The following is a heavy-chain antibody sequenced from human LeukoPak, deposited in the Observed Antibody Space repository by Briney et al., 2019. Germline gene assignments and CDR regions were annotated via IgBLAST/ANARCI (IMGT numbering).Heavy chain of an antibody. Sequence: GGSLRLSCAASGFTFSNCAMTWVCQAPGKGLEWVSAISGSSGSPHYADSVKGRFTISRDNSKNTLYLQMNSLRAEDTAVYYCAKDGYSSSWYNYYYYYYMDVWGKGTTVTVSS. J-gene: IGHJ6*03. D-gene: IGHD6-13*01. CDR3: AKDGYSSSWYNYYYYYYMDV. CDR2: ISGSSGSP. V-gene: IGHV3-23*01. CDR1: GFTFSNCA.